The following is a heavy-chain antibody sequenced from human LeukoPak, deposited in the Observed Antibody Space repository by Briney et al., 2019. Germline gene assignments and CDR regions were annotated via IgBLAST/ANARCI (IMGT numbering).Heavy chain of an antibody. V-gene: IGHV5-51*01. CDR1: EYSFSTYW. D-gene: IGHD1-26*01. J-gene: IGHJ4*02. CDR3: ARPLQGIVGATGFDY. Sequence: GESLKISCQGSEYSFSTYWIAWLRQMPGKGLEWMGIIYPSDSDTRYSPSFQGQVTVSADKSIKTAYLQWSSLKASDTAMYYCARPLQGIVGATGFDYWGQGTLVTVSS. CDR2: IYPSDSDT.